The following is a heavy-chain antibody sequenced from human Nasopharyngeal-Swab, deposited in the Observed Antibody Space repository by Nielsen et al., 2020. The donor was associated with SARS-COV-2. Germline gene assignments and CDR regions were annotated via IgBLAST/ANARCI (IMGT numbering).Heavy chain of an antibody. CDR3: AKGAQWLVRDELDY. CDR1: GFTFDDYA. CDR2: ISRNSGSI. V-gene: IGHV3-9*01. J-gene: IGHJ4*02. D-gene: IGHD6-19*01. Sequence: SMKISCAASGFTFDDYAMHWVRQAPGKGLEWVSGISRNSGSIGYADSVKGRFTITNDNAKNSLYLQMNSLRAEDTALYYCAKGAQWLVRDELDYWGQGTLVTVSS.